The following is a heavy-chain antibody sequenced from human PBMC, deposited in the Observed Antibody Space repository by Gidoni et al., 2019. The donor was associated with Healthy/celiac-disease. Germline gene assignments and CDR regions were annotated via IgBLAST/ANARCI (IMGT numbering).Heavy chain of an antibody. V-gene: IGHV5-51*01. D-gene: IGHD3-10*01. CDR1: GYSFTSYW. Sequence: EVQLVKSGAEVKKPGESLKISCKGSGYSFTSYWIGWVRQMPGQGLEWMGIIYPGDSDTRYSPSFQGQVTISADKSISTAYLQWSSLKASDTAMYYCARGSITMVRGVIGWFDPWGQGTLVTVSS. J-gene: IGHJ5*02. CDR2: IYPGDSDT. CDR3: ARGSITMVRGVIGWFDP.